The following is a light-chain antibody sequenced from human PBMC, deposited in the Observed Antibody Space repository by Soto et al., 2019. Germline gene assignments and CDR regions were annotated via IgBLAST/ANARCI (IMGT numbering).Light chain of an antibody. J-gene: IGKJ5*01. CDR1: RTVSNW. Sequence: DIQMTQSPSTRSASVGDRVPITCRASRTVSNWLAWYQHQPGRAPRLLISRASILESGVPPRFSGSGFGTEFNLTIDSLQPDDFGTYYCQQYNSYALTFGQGTRLEIK. CDR3: QQYNSYALT. CDR2: RAS. V-gene: IGKV1-5*03.